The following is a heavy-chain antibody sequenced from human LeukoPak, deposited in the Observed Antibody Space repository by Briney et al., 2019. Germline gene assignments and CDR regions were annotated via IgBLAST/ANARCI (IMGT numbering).Heavy chain of an antibody. CDR1: GGSFSGYY. CDR2: IYYSGST. CDR3: ARHVGVTTFDY. Sequence: SETLSLTCAVYGGSFSGYYWSWIRQPPGKGLEWIGYIYYSGSTNYNPSLKSRVTISVDTSKNQFSLKLSSVTAADTAVYYCARHVGVTTFDYWGQGTLVTVSS. D-gene: IGHD2-21*01. J-gene: IGHJ4*02. V-gene: IGHV4-59*08.